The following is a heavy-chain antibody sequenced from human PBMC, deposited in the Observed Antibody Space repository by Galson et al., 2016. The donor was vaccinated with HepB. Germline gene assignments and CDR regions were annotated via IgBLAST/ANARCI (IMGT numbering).Heavy chain of an antibody. J-gene: IGHJ4*02. D-gene: IGHD1-26*01. CDR2: SRDKAHSYTT. V-gene: IGHV3-72*01. CDR3: VRPVGSTAGADYYDY. CDR1: GFIFSDYY. Sequence: SLRLSCAASGFIFSDYYMDWVRQSPGKGLEWVGRSRDKAHSYTTEYAASVRGRFTVSRDDSRNSAFLEMNSLQTEDTAVYYFVRPVGSTAGADYYDYWGQGTLVTVSS.